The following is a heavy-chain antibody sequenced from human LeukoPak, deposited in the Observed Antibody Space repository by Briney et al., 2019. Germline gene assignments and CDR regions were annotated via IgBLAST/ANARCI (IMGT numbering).Heavy chain of an antibody. J-gene: IGHJ4*02. D-gene: IGHD2-15*01. V-gene: IGHV1-18*01. CDR3: ARGVYCSGGSCYPKFDY. CDR1: GYTFTSYG. Sequence: ASVKVSCKASGYTFTSYGISWVRQAPGQGLEWMGWISAYNGNTNYAQKFQGRVTMTRDMSTSTVYMELSSLRSEDTAVYYCARGVYCSGGSCYPKFDYWGQGTLVTVSS. CDR2: ISAYNGNT.